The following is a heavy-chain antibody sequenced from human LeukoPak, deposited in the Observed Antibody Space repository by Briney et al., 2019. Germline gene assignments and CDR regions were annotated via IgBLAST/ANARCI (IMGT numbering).Heavy chain of an antibody. CDR2: IYSDGST. J-gene: IGHJ4*02. CDR1: GLTVTSNY. D-gene: IGHD4-23*01. CDR3: ARRPDYCGTPTCDY. Sequence: GGSLRLSCAASGLTVTSNYMSWVRQAPGKGLEWVSVIYSDGSTYYADSVKGRFSISRDHSKNTLYLQLNSLRVEDTAVYYCARRPDYCGTPTCDYWGQGTLVTVSS. V-gene: IGHV3-66*01.